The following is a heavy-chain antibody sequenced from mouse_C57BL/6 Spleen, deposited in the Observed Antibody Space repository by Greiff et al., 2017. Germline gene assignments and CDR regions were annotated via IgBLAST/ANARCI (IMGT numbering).Heavy chain of an antibody. J-gene: IGHJ2*01. CDR1: GFTFSNYW. D-gene: IGHD1-1*01. V-gene: IGHV6-3*01. Sequence: EVKLEESGGGLVQPGGSMKLSCVASGFTFSNYWMNWVRQSPEKGLEWVAQIRLKSDNYATHYAESVKGRFTISRDDSKSSVYLQMNNLRAEDTGIYYCTNYYGSSPYFDYWGQGTTLTVSS. CDR3: TNYYGSSPYFDY. CDR2: IRLKSDNYAT.